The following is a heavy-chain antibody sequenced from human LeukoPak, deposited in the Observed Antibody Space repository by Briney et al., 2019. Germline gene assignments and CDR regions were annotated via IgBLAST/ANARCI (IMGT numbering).Heavy chain of an antibody. Sequence: SETLSLTCAVYGGSFSGYYWSWIRQPPGKGLEWIGEINHSGSTNYNPSLKSRVTISVDTSKNQFSLKLSSVTAADTAVYYCARGLGYCSGGSCYFTGNFDYWGQGTLVTVSS. J-gene: IGHJ4*02. CDR1: GGSFSGYY. V-gene: IGHV4-34*01. CDR3: ARGLGYCSGGSCYFTGNFDY. D-gene: IGHD2-15*01. CDR2: INHSGST.